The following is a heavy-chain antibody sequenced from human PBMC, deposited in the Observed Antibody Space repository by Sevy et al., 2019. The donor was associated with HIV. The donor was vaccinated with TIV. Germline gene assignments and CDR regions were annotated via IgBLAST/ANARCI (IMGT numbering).Heavy chain of an antibody. J-gene: IGHJ5*02. V-gene: IGHV4-34*01. CDR1: GGSFSGYY. D-gene: IGHD1-1*01. Sequence: SETLSLTCAVYGGSFSGYYWSWIRQPPGKGLEWIGEINHSGRTNYNPSLKSRVTISVDTSKNQFSLKLSSVTAADTAVCYCARGSGSNWNDVGWFDPWGQGTLVTVSS. CDR2: INHSGRT. CDR3: ARGSGSNWNDVGWFDP.